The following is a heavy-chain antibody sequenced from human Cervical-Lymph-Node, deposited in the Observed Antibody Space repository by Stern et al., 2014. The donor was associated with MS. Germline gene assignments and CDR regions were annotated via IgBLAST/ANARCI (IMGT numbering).Heavy chain of an antibody. CDR3: ARGGGDSTGWYRYYFDY. Sequence: MQLVESGAEVKKPGSSVKVSCKASGGTFSNYALSWVRQAPGQGLEWMGRIIPILDIANYAQKFQGRVTITADKSTSTAYMELSSLRSEDTAVYYCARGGGDSTGWYRYYFDYWGQGTLVTVSS. CDR1: GGTFSNYA. D-gene: IGHD6-13*01. CDR2: IIPILDIA. J-gene: IGHJ4*02. V-gene: IGHV1-69*09.